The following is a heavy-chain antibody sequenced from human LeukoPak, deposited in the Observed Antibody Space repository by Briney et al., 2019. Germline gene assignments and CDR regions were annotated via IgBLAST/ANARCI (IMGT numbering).Heavy chain of an antibody. V-gene: IGHV1-2*06. CDR2: INPNSGGT. D-gene: IGHD3/OR15-3a*01. CDR3: ARDHRIRGLDYYYMDI. J-gene: IGHJ6*03. CDR1: GYTFTGYY. Sequence: ASVKVSCKVSGYTFTGYYLHWVRQAPGQGLEWMGRINPNSGGTNYAQKFQGRVTMTRDTSISTAHMELSRLRSDDTAVYYCARDHRIRGLDYYYMDIWGKGTTVTVSS.